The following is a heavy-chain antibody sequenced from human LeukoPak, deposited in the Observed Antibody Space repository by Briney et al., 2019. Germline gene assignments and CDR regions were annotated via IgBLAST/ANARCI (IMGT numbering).Heavy chain of an antibody. CDR2: SDPEDGET. CDR3: ATDITGTTAEYFQH. J-gene: IGHJ1*01. Sequence: ASVKVSCKVSGYTLTELSMHWVRQAPGKGLEWMGGSDPEDGETIYAQKFQGRVTMTEDTSTDTAYMELSSLRSEDTAVYYCATDITGTTAEYFQHWGQGTLVTVSS. CDR1: GYTLTELS. V-gene: IGHV1-24*01. D-gene: IGHD1-7*01.